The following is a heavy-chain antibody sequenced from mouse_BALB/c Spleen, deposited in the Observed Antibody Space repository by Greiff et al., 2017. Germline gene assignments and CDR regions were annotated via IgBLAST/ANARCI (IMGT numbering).Heavy chain of an antibody. CDR2: IYPGSGST. J-gene: IGHJ4*01. V-gene: IGHV1-77*01. CDR3: ARRTYYGNYYYAMDY. D-gene: IGHD2-10*01. Sequence: VKLMESGPELVKPGASVKMSCKASGYTFTDYVISWVKQRTGQGLEWIGEIYPGSGSTYYNEKFKGKATLTADKSSNTAYMQLSSLTSEDSAVYFCARRTYYGNYYYAMDYWGQGTSVTVSS. CDR1: GYTFTDYV.